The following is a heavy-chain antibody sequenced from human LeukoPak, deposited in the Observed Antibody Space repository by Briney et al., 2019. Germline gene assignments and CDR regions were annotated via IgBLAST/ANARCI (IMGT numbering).Heavy chain of an antibody. CDR1: GGSISSYY. CDR2: IYTSGST. D-gene: IGHD3-9*01. CDR3: ARVSYDILTRYYYYYMDV. V-gene: IGHV4-4*07. Sequence: PSETLSLTCTVSGGSISSYYWSWIRQPAGKGLEWIGRIYTSGSTNYNPSLKSRVTMSVDTSKNQFSLKLSSVTAADTAVYYCARVSYDILTRYYYYYMDVWGKGTTVTISS. J-gene: IGHJ6*03.